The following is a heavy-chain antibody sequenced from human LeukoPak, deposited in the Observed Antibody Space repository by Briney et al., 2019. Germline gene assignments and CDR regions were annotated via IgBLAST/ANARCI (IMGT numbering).Heavy chain of an antibody. V-gene: IGHV4-34*01. D-gene: IGHD2-21*02. J-gene: IGHJ4*02. CDR3: ARGRGVTAITPLDY. CDR2: INHSGST. CDR1: GGSFSGYY. Sequence: SETLSLTCAVYGGSFSGYYWSWIRQPPGKGLEWIGEINHSGSTNYNPSLKSRVTISVDTSKNQFSLKLSSVTAADTAVYYCARGRGVTAITPLDYWGQGTLVTVSS.